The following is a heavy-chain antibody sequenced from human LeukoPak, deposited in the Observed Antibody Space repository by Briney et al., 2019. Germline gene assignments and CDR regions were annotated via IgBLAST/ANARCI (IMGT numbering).Heavy chain of an antibody. CDR3: ARVPTLYCSGGSCYSLYYYGMDV. CDR2: IWYDGSNK. Sequence: QPGRSLRLSCAAPGFTFSSYGMHWVRQAPGKGLEWVAVIWYDGSNKYYADSVKGRFTISRDNSKNTLYLQMNSLRAEDTAVYYCARVPTLYCSGGSCYSLYYYGMDVWGQGTTVTVSS. J-gene: IGHJ6*02. CDR1: GFTFSSYG. D-gene: IGHD2-15*01. V-gene: IGHV3-33*01.